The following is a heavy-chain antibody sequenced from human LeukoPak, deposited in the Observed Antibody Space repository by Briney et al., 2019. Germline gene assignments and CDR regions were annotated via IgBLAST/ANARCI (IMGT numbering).Heavy chain of an antibody. V-gene: IGHV3-9*01. CDR3: AKGRSCSGGSCYLLDY. D-gene: IGHD2-15*01. Sequence: GGSLRLSCAASGFTFSSYAMSWVRQAPGKGLEWVSGISWNSGSIGYADSVKGRFTISRDNAKNSLYLQMNSLRAEDTALYYCAKGRSCSGGSCYLLDYWGQGTLVTVSS. CDR1: GFTFSSYA. CDR2: ISWNSGSI. J-gene: IGHJ4*02.